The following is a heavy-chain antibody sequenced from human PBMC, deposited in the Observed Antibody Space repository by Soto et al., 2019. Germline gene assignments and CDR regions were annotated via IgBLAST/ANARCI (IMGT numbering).Heavy chain of an antibody. J-gene: IGHJ5*02. CDR3: TKDGGPRRQWLVDPFDP. CDR2: MSYDGSHN. Sequence: QVQLVESGGGVVQPGRSLRLSCAASGFTFSTYGMHWVRQAPGKGLEWVATMSYDGSHNYYADSVKGRFTISRDNSKNTLYLQMNSLRAEDTAVYYCTKDGGPRRQWLVDPFDPWGQGTLVTVSS. V-gene: IGHV3-30*18. D-gene: IGHD6-19*01. CDR1: GFTFSTYG.